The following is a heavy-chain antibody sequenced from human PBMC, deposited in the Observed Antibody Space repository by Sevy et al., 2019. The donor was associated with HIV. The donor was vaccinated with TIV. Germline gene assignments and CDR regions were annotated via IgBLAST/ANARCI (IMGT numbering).Heavy chain of an antibody. Sequence: SETLSLTCNVSGVSITRSYWNWIRQTPGKGLECIAFVYYTGKTNYNPSLKSRVTVSLDTSKSQFSLKLSSVTAADTAVYYCARGGAGRQFDYYYYMDVWGKGTTVTVSS. J-gene: IGHJ6*03. CDR3: ARGGAGRQFDYYYYMDV. CDR2: VYYTGKT. V-gene: IGHV4-59*01. D-gene: IGHD6-6*01. CDR1: GVSITRSY.